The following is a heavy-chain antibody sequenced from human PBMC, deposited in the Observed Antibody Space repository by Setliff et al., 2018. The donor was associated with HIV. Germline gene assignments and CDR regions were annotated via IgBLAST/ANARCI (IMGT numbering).Heavy chain of an antibody. CDR2: ISSDSRTT. Sequence: GGSLRLSCIASGFSLSTYSMNWVRQAPGKGLEWISYISSDSRTTYYADSVKGRFTISRDDAKTSLYLQMNSLRAEDTAVYYCAKDGDYRSGDYDAFDIWGQGTMVTVSS. V-gene: IGHV3-48*01. J-gene: IGHJ3*02. CDR1: GFSLSTYS. D-gene: IGHD6-25*01. CDR3: AKDGDYRSGDYDAFDI.